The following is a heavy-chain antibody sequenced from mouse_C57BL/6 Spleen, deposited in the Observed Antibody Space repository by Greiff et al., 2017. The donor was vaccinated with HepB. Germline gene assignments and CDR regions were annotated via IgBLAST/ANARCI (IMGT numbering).Heavy chain of an antibody. CDR2: INPNNGGT. CDR3: ARGYSNYGDYYAMDY. D-gene: IGHD2-5*01. V-gene: IGHV1-22*01. CDR1: GYTFTDYN. Sequence: EVKLMESGPELVKPGASVKMSCKASGYTFTDYNMHWVKQSHGKSLEWIGYINPNNGGTSYNQKFKGKATLTVNKSSSTAYIELRSLTSEDSAVYYWARGYSNYGDYYAMDYWGQGTSVTVSS. J-gene: IGHJ4*01.